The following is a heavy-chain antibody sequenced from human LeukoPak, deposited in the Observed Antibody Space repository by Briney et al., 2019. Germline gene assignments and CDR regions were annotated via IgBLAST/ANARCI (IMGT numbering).Heavy chain of an antibody. Sequence: SETLSLTCAVYGGSFSGYYWSWIRQPPGKGLEWIGEINHSGSTNYNPSLKSRVTISVDTSKNQFSLKLSSVTAADTAVYYCARDGAVADDYGMDVWGQGTTVTVSS. J-gene: IGHJ6*02. CDR3: ARDGAVADDYGMDV. CDR2: INHSGST. CDR1: GGSFSGYY. D-gene: IGHD6-19*01. V-gene: IGHV4-34*01.